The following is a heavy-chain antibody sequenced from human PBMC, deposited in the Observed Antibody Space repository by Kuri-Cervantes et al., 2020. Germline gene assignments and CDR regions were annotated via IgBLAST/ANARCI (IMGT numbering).Heavy chain of an antibody. D-gene: IGHD1-1*01. V-gene: IGHV4-30-4*08. CDR3: ARQRGSPSFDY. CDR2: IYYSGST. J-gene: IGHJ4*02. CDR1: GGSISSGGYY. Sequence: LRLSCTVSGGSISSGGYYWSWIRQRPGKGLEWIGYIYYSGSTYYNPSLKSRVTISVDTSKNQFSLKLSSVTAADTAVYYCARQRGSPSFDYWGQGTLVTVSS.